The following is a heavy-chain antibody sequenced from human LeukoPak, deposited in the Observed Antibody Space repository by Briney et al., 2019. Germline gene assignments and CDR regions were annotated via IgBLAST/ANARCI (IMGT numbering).Heavy chain of an antibody. V-gene: IGHV1-8*02. CDR3: ARAPYGDYRLFDY. J-gene: IGHJ4*02. CDR1: GYTFTSYG. Sequence: GASVKVSCKASGYTFTSYGISWVRQATGQGLEWMGWMNPNSGNTGYAQKFQGRVTMTRNTSISTTYMELSSLRSEDTAVYYCARAPYGDYRLFDYWGQGTLVTVSS. CDR2: MNPNSGNT. D-gene: IGHD4-17*01.